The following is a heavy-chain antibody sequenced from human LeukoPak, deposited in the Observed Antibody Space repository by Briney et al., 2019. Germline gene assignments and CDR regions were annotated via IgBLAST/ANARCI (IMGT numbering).Heavy chain of an antibody. CDR1: GFTFRDYY. CDR2: ISSSAGTI. J-gene: IGHJ2*01. CDR3: ASSVTRRRRDRFIDL. D-gene: IGHD4-17*01. Sequence: PGGSLRLSSAASGFTFRDYYMSWSRQAPGKGLEWISYISSSAGTIHYVDSVKGRFTISRDNAKNSLYLQMDSLRVEDTAVYYCASSVTRRRRDRFIDLWGRGTLVSVSS. V-gene: IGHV3-11*04.